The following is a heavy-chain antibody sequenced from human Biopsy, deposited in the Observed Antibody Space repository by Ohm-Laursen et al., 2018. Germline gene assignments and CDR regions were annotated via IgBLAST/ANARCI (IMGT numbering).Heavy chain of an antibody. CDR3: ARDRGYYSDRTVPGYFDL. J-gene: IGHJ2*01. CDR2: VYYTGST. CDR1: GDSISSYY. Sequence: SYTLSLTWTVSGDSISSYYWSWIRQPPGKGLEWIGYVYYTGSTDYNPSLQSRVTISVDTSKNHFSLRLRSVTPADTAIYYCARDRGYYSDRTVPGYFDLWGRGTLVTVSS. V-gene: IGHV4-59*01. D-gene: IGHD3-22*01.